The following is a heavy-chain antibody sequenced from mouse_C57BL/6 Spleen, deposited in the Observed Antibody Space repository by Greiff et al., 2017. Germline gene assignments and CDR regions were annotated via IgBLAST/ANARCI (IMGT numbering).Heavy chain of an antibody. Sequence: VQLQQPGAELVMPGASVKLSCKASGYTFTSYWMHWVKQRPGQGLEWIGEIDPSDSYTNYNQKFKGKSTLTVDKSSSTAYMQLSSLTSEDSAVYYCARKGTGYCDVWGTGTTVTVSS. V-gene: IGHV1-69*01. CDR1: GYTFTSYW. J-gene: IGHJ1*03. CDR2: IDPSDSYT. D-gene: IGHD3-3*01. CDR3: ARKGTGYCDV.